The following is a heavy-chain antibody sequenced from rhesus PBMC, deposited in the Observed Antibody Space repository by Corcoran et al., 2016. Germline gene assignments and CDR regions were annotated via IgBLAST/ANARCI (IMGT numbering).Heavy chain of an antibody. D-gene: IGHD1-44*01. V-gene: IGHV3-30*02. CDR2: IKRKDDGETT. J-gene: IGHJ4*01. Sequence: GESGAGLVQPGGSLRLSCAASGFTFSNSWMTWVRQAPGKGLEWVARIKRKDDGETTDYAASVKGRFTISRDDSKKILYLQMNTLKTEDTAVYYCTTVGTGTLFDYWGQGVLVTVSS. CDR3: TTVGTGTLFDY. CDR1: GFTFSNSW.